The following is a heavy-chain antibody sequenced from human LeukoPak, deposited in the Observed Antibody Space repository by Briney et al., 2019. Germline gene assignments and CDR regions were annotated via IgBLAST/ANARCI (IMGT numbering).Heavy chain of an antibody. CDR1: GFTVSSNY. V-gene: IGHV3-53*01. CDR3: CAFGSGSFPFGVDY. Sequence: QPGGSLRLSCAASGFTVSSNYMSWVRQAPGKGLEWVSVIYSGGSTYYADSVKGRFTISRDNSKNTLYLQMNSLRAADTAVYYCCAFGSGSFPFGVDYWGQGTLVTVSS. CDR2: IYSGGST. D-gene: IGHD3-10*01. J-gene: IGHJ4*02.